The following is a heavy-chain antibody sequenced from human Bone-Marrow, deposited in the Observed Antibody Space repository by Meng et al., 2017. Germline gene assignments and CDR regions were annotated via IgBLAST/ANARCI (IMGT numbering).Heavy chain of an antibody. D-gene: IGHD1-26*01. CDR3: ARAKWELLVHDY. V-gene: IGHV4-61*02. J-gene: IGHJ4*02. CDR2: ISTSGSP. CDR1: DGSISSGRYF. Sequence: LRLSCTVSDGSISSGRYFWSWIRQPAEKGLEWIGRISTSGSPTYNPSLKSRVTISLDTSKNQFSLKLSSVTAADTALYYCARAKWELLVHDYWGQGTLVTVSS.